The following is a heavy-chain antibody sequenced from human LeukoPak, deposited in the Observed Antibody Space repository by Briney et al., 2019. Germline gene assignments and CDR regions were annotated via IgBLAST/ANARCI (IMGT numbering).Heavy chain of an antibody. J-gene: IGHJ4*02. CDR3: ARDDATKWYSFDY. D-gene: IGHD2-15*01. Sequence: SETLSLTCAVYGGSFSGYYWSWIRQPPGKGLEWIGEINHSGSTNYNPSLKSRVTISVDTSKNQFSLKLSSVTAADTAVYYCARDDATKWYSFDYWGQGTLVTVSS. V-gene: IGHV4-34*01. CDR1: GGSFSGYY. CDR2: INHSGST.